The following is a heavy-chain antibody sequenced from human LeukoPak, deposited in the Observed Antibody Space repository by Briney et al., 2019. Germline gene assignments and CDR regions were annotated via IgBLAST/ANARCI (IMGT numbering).Heavy chain of an antibody. D-gene: IGHD5-18*01. CDR2: IYYSGST. Sequence: SETLSLTCTVSGGSTSSYYWSWIRQPPGKGLEWIGYIYYSGSTNYNPSLKSRVSISVDTSKNQFSLRLRSVTAADTAVYYCARRAPDMVTFDYWGQGTLVTVSS. V-gene: IGHV4-59*01. CDR3: ARRAPDMVTFDY. J-gene: IGHJ4*02. CDR1: GGSTSSYY.